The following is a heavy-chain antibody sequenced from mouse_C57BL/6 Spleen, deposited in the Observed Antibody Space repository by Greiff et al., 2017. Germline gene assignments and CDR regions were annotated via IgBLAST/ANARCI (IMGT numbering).Heavy chain of an antibody. D-gene: IGHD2-14*01. CDR2: IRNKANGYTT. J-gene: IGHJ2*01. CDR3: ERYIGDDVRGHFDY. CDR1: GFTFTDYY. Sequence: EVKVVESGGGLVQPGGSLSLSCAASGFTFTDYYMSWVRQPPGKALEWLGFIRNKANGYTTEYSASVKGRFIISRDISQSILYLQMDALRAEDSATYYSERYIGDDVRGHFDYWGQGTTHTVSS. V-gene: IGHV7-3*01.